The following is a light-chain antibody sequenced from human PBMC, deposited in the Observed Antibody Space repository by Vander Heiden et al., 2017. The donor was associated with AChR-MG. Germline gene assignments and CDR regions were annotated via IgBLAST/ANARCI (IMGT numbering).Light chain of an antibody. J-gene: IGLJ3*02. Sequence: QSALTQPASVSGSPGQSITISCTGTSSDVGSYNLVSWYQQHPGKAPQLMIYEVSKRPSGVSNRFSGSKPGNTASLTISGLQAEDEADYYCCSYAGSSWVFGGGTKL. V-gene: IGLV2-23*02. CDR2: EVS. CDR1: SSDVGSYNL. CDR3: CSYAGSSWV.